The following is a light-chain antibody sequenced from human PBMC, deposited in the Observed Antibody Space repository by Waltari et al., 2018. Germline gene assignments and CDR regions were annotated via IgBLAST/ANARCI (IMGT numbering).Light chain of an antibody. CDR3: QQYDKWLMYT. CDR2: GAS. J-gene: IGKJ2*01. V-gene: IGKV3-15*01. CDR1: QSVGNN. Sequence: EVMMTQSPATLSVSPGERATLSCRASQSVGNNLAWFQESPGQGPRLLIFGASTWATGIPARFTGSGSATEFTLTISSLQSEDFAVYYCQQYDKWLMYTFGQGTKVEVK.